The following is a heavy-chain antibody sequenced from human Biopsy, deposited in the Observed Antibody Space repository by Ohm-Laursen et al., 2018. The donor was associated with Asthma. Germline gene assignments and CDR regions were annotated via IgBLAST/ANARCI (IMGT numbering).Heavy chain of an antibody. Sequence: SLRLSCAASGFTFSSYGMHWVRQAPGKGLEWVAVISYDGNNNNYADSVNGRFTVSRDDSKNTLYLQMNSLRPDDTAVYYCARDVMEWYLPAFDFWGQGTLVTVSS. CDR1: GFTFSSYG. D-gene: IGHD3-3*01. CDR2: ISYDGNNN. CDR3: ARDVMEWYLPAFDF. V-gene: IGHV3-30*19. J-gene: IGHJ4*02.